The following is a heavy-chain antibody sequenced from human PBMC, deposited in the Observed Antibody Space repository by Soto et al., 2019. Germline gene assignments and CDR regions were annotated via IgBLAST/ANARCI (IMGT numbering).Heavy chain of an antibody. Sequence: QVQLQESGPGLVKPSGTLSLTCAVSGGSISSSNWWSWVRQPPGKGREWIGEIYHSGSTNYNPSLKRRVTISVDKSKNQFSLKLSAVTAADTAVYYCARDLWFGELFHYGMDVWGQGTTVTVSS. D-gene: IGHD3-10*01. CDR2: IYHSGST. CDR1: GGSISSSNW. CDR3: ARDLWFGELFHYGMDV. J-gene: IGHJ6*02. V-gene: IGHV4-4*02.